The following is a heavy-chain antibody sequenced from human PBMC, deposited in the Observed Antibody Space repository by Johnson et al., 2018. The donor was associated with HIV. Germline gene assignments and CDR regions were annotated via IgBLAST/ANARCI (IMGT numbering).Heavy chain of an antibody. Sequence: VLLLESGGGLVQPGGSLRLSCAASGFTFSSYDMHWVRQATGKGLEWVSAIGTAGDTYYPGSVKGRLTISRENAKNSLYLQMNSLRAGDTAVYYCARAGVGAGAFDIWGQGTMVTVSS. CDR3: ARAGVGAGAFDI. J-gene: IGHJ3*02. CDR1: GFTFSSYD. V-gene: IGHV3-13*01. CDR2: IGTAGDT. D-gene: IGHD1-26*01.